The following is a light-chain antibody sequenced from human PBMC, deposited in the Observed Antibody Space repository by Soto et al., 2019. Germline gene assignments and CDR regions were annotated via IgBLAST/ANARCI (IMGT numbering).Light chain of an antibody. CDR2: GAT. J-gene: IGKJ2*01. CDR1: QSVNNNY. V-gene: IGKV3-20*01. CDR3: QQYGSSPQT. Sequence: EIVLTQSPGTLSLSPGERATLSCRASQSVNNNYLAWYQQKPGQAPRVLISGATNRATGIPDRFSGGGSGTDFTLTISRLEPEDFAVYYCQQYGSSPQTFGQGTKVEIK.